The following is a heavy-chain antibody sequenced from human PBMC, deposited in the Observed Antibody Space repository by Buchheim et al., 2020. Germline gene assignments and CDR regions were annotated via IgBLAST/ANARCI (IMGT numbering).Heavy chain of an antibody. J-gene: IGHJ4*02. D-gene: IGHD3-22*01. CDR3: TRSRRDLAVVTYYFES. CDR2: IRNKAYGGTT. Sequence: EVQLVESGGGLVQPGRSLRLSCSATGLSFGDCSMSWVRQAPGKGLEWVGLIRNKAYGGTTEYAASVKGRFTISRDDSKSIASLQMNSLKTEDTAVYYCTRSRRDLAVVTYYFESWGQGTL. CDR1: GLSFGDCS. V-gene: IGHV3-49*04.